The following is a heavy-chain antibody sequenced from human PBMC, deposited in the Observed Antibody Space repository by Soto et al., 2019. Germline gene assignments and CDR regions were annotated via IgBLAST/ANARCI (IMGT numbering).Heavy chain of an antibody. V-gene: IGHV4-34*01. CDR3: AGGRPNIPAAIKFWFDP. Sequence: SETLSLTCAVYGGSFSGYYWSWIRQPPGKGLEWIGEINHSGSTNYNPSLKSRVTISVDTSKNQFSLKLSSVTAADTAVYYCAGGRPNIPAAIKFWFDPWGQGXLVTVYS. CDR2: INHSGST. D-gene: IGHD2-2*02. J-gene: IGHJ5*02. CDR1: GGSFSGYY.